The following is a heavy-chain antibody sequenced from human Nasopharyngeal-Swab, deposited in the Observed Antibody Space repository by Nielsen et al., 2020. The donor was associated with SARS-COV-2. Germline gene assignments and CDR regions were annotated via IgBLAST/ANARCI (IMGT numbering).Heavy chain of an antibody. D-gene: IGHD2-2*02. Sequence: SETLSLTCTVSGGSISSYYWSWIRQPAGKGLEWIGRIYTSGSTNCNPSLKSRVTMSVDTSKNQFSLKLSSVTAADTAVYYCARDIPLDGYYYGMDVWGQGTTVTVSS. CDR3: ARDIPLDGYYYGMDV. V-gene: IGHV4-4*07. CDR2: IYTSGST. J-gene: IGHJ6*02. CDR1: GGSISSYY.